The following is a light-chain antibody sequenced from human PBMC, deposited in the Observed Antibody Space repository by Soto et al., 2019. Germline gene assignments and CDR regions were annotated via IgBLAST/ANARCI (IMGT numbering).Light chain of an antibody. CDR1: QNIRSY. CDR3: RQGYSSRWT. V-gene: IGKV1-39*01. Sequence: DIQMTQSPSSLSASVGDRVTITCRASQNIRSYLNWYQQKPGKAPQLLIYATSSLQTGVPSRFSASGFGTDFSLVISDLQPEDSATFFFRQGYSSRWTSGRGTKVEI. CDR2: ATS. J-gene: IGKJ1*01.